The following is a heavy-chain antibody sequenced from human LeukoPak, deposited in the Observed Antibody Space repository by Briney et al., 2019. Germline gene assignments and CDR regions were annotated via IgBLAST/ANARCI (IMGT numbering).Heavy chain of an antibody. J-gene: IGHJ4*02. CDR2: INWNAGST. Sequence: GGSLRLSCAASGFISDDYGMGWVRQAPGKGLEWVSGINWNAGSTGYADSVKGRFTISRDNAKNSLYLQMNSLRAEDTAVYYCATGGGPGWFGELFRGYFFDYWGQGTLVTVSS. CDR1: GFISDDYG. V-gene: IGHV3-20*04. CDR3: ATGGGPGWFGELFRGYFFDY. D-gene: IGHD3-10*01.